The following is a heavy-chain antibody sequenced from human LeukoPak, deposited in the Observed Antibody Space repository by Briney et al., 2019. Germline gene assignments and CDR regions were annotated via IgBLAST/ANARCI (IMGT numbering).Heavy chain of an antibody. V-gene: IGHV1-24*01. D-gene: IGHD6-13*01. CDR2: FDPEDAET. CDR3: ARCVGIPLGAFDM. Sequence: ASVKVSCKVSGYTLTELFMHWVRQAAGKGLAWMGGFDPEDAETIYAQKLQGRVSMTEDTSTDTAYMELSRLRSEDTAVYYCARCVGIPLGAFDMWGQGTMVTVSS. J-gene: IGHJ3*02. CDR1: GYTLTELF.